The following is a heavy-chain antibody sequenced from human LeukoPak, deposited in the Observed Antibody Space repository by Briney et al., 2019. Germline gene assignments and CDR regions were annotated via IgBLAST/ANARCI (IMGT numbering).Heavy chain of an antibody. Sequence: PVGSLRLSCAASGFTFSNAWMSWVRQAPGKGLEWVGRIKSKTDGGTTDYAAPVKGRFTISRDDSKNTLYLQMNSLKTEDTAVYYCTTEYDYVWGSYRFDYWGQGTLVTVSS. J-gene: IGHJ4*02. CDR1: GFTFSNAW. D-gene: IGHD3-16*02. V-gene: IGHV3-15*01. CDR2: IKSKTDGGTT. CDR3: TTEYDYVWGSYRFDY.